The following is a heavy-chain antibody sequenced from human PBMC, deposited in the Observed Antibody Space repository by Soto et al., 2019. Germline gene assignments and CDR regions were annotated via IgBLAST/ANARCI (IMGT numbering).Heavy chain of an antibody. CDR2: INHSGST. J-gene: IGHJ5*02. CDR3: GRESGETWDYEAS. D-gene: IGHD1-7*01. Sequence: SETLSLTCAVYGGSFSGYYWSWIRQPPGKGLEWIGEINHSGSTNYNPSLKSRVTISVDTSKNQFSLTLRSVTAADSAVYHCGRESGETWDYEASWGQGTPVTVSS. V-gene: IGHV4-34*01. CDR1: GGSFSGYY.